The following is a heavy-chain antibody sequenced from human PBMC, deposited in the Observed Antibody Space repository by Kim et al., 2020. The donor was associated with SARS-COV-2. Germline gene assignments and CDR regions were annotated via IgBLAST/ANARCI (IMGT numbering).Heavy chain of an antibody. J-gene: IGHJ5*02. CDR2: SDGSST. CDR3: VREPAS. Sequence: SDGSSTEYAASVNGRFPISRDNAKKSLSLQMNRLTPEDTAVYYCVREPASWGQGTLVTVSS. V-gene: IGHV3-11*01.